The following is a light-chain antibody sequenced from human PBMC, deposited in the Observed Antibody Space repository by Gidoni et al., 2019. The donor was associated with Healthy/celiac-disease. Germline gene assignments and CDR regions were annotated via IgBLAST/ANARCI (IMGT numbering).Light chain of an antibody. CDR2: GNS. CDR1: SPNIGAGYD. CDR3: QSYASSLSVS. V-gene: IGLV1-40*01. J-gene: IGLJ2*01. Sequence: QSVLPQPPSVSGAPGQRVTISCTGSSPNIGAGYDVHWYQQLPGTAPKLLIYGNSNRPSGVPDRFSGSKSGTSASLAISGLQAEDEADYYCQSYASSLSVSFGGGTKLTVL.